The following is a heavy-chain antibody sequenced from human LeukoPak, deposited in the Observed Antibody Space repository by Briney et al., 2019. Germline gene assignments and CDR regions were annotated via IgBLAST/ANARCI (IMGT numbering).Heavy chain of an antibody. D-gene: IGHD2-21*02. V-gene: IGHV1-18*01. Sequence: ASVKVSCKASGYTFTSYAITWVRQAPGQGLEWMGWVSTHNGNTNYAQNLQGRVTMTTDTSTNTADMELRSLRSDDTAVFYCARWRLEYYFDYWGQGTLVTVSS. CDR1: GYTFTSYA. CDR2: VSTHNGNT. CDR3: ARWRLEYYFDY. J-gene: IGHJ4*02.